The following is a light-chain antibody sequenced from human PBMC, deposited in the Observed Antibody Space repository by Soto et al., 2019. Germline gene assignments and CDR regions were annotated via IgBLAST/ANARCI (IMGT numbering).Light chain of an antibody. Sequence: QSALTQPASVSGSTGQSITISCTGTSSDVGSYKFVSWYQHHPGTVPKVIIYEASKRPSGVSDRFSGSKSGNTASLTISGLQAEDEADYYCFSFTSTNTHVFGSGTKVTVL. J-gene: IGLJ1*01. V-gene: IGLV2-23*01. CDR3: FSFTSTNTHV. CDR2: EAS. CDR1: SSDVGSYKF.